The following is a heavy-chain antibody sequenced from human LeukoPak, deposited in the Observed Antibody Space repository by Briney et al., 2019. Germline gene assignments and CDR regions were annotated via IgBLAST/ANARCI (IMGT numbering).Heavy chain of an antibody. J-gene: IGHJ4*02. CDR1: GYTFTSYG. CDR3: AKHSDSSGYYYVHFDY. CDR2: ISAYNGNT. D-gene: IGHD3-22*01. V-gene: IGHV1-18*01. Sequence: ASVKVSCKASGYTFTSYGISWVRQAPGQGLEWMGWISAYNGNTNYAQKLQGRVTMTTDTSTSTAYMELRSLRSDDTAVYYCAKHSDSSGYYYVHFDYWGQGTLVTVSS.